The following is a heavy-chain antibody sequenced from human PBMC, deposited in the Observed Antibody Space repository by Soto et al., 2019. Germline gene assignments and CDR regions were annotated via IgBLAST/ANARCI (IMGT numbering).Heavy chain of an antibody. Sequence: GGSLRLSCAASGFTFSSYSMNWVRQAPGKGLEWVSSISSSSSYIYYADSVKGRFTISRDNAKNSLYLQMNSLRAEDTAVYYCARNLYFYDTSGYHPWGQGTLVTVSS. D-gene: IGHD3-22*01. J-gene: IGHJ5*02. V-gene: IGHV3-21*01. CDR1: GFTFSSYS. CDR2: ISSSSSYI. CDR3: ARNLYFYDTSGYHP.